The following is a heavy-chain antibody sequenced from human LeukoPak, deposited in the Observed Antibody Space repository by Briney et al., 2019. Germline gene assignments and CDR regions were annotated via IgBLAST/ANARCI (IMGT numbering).Heavy chain of an antibody. Sequence: GGSLRLSCVASGFTFYDYAMHWVRQAPGKGLEWGSLITWDGGKTYYADSVKGRFTISRDNSKNSLYLQMNSLRPEDTALYYCAKDSGGRGYTYGYWAYWGQGTLVTVSS. V-gene: IGHV3-43D*03. D-gene: IGHD5-18*01. CDR1: GFTFYDYA. CDR3: AKDSGGRGYTYGYWAY. CDR2: ITWDGGKT. J-gene: IGHJ4*02.